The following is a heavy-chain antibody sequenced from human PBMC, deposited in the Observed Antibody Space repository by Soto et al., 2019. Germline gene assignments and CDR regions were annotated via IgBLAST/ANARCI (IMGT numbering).Heavy chain of an antibody. CDR3: ARQDLRIFGVVHYFDY. CDR1: GYSFTSYW. Sequence: GGSLRLSCKGSGYSFTSYWIGWVRQMPGKGLEWMGIIYPGDSDTRYSPSFQGQVTISADKSISTAYLQWSSLKASDTAMYYCARQDLRIFGVVHYFDYWGQGTLVTVSS. J-gene: IGHJ4*02. CDR2: IYPGDSDT. V-gene: IGHV5-51*01. D-gene: IGHD3-3*01.